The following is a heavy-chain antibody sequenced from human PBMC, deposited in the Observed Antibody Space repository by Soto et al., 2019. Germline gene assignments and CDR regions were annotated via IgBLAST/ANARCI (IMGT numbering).Heavy chain of an antibody. CDR3: AREVVVAATGWFDP. Sequence: QVQLVQSGAEVKKPGSSVKVSCKASGGTFSSYAISWVRQAPGQGLEWMGGIIPIFGTANYAQKFQGRVTIXAXEXXSTADMALSSLRSEDTAVYYCAREVVVAATGWFDPWGQGTLVTVSS. CDR2: IIPIFGTA. D-gene: IGHD2-15*01. CDR1: GGTFSSYA. J-gene: IGHJ5*02. V-gene: IGHV1-69*12.